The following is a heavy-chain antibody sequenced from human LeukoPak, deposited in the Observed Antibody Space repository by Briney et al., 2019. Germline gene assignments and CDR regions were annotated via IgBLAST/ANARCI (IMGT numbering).Heavy chain of an antibody. J-gene: IGHJ4*02. V-gene: IGHV4-38-2*01. Sequence: PSETLSLTCAVSGYSISSGYYRGWIRQPPGKGLEWIGSIYHSGSTYYNPSLKSRVTISVDTSKNQFSLKLSSVTAADTAVYYCARHKVSQWELRGYYFDYWGQGTLVTVSS. CDR3: ARHKVSQWELRGYYFDY. CDR2: IYHSGST. D-gene: IGHD1-26*01. CDR1: GYSISSGYY.